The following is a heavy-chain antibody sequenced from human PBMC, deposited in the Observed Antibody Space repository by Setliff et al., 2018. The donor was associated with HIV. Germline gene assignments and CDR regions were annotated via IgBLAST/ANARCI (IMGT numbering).Heavy chain of an antibody. CDR1: GYIFTNYY. CDR2: INPSGDAT. Sequence: ASVKVSCKASGYIFTNYYMHWVRQAPGQGLEWMGIINPSGDATTYAQKFQGRVIMTRDTSTNTLYMELSNLRSEDTAVYYCARNPRIAVAGTDYYYYMDVWGKGTTVTVSS. J-gene: IGHJ6*03. V-gene: IGHV1-46*01. CDR3: ARNPRIAVAGTDYYYYMDV. D-gene: IGHD6-19*01.